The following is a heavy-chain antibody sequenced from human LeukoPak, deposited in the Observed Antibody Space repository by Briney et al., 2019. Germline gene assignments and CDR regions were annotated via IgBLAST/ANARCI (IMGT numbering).Heavy chain of an antibody. D-gene: IGHD5-18*01. J-gene: IGHJ4*02. CDR1: GGSFSGYY. Sequence: PSETLSLTCAVYGGSFSGYYWSWIRQPPGKGLEWIGEINHSGSTNYNPSLKSRVTISVDTSKNQFSLKLSSVTAADTAVYYCARVVGYSYGYGDDWGQGTLVTVSS. CDR2: INHSGST. CDR3: ARVVGYSYGYGDD. V-gene: IGHV4-34*01.